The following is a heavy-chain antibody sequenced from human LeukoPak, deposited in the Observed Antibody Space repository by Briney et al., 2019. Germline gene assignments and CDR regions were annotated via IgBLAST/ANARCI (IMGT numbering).Heavy chain of an antibody. CDR1: GYTFNYYY. Sequence: ASVKVSCKASGYTFNYYYMHWVRHAPGQGLEWMGWINPKRGGTKYAQKFQGRVTMTRDTSISTVYMELSRLRSDDTAVYYCARVRYDYGAKDFDYWGQGTLVTVSS. V-gene: IGHV1-2*02. J-gene: IGHJ4*02. CDR2: INPKRGGT. D-gene: IGHD4-23*01. CDR3: ARVRYDYGAKDFDY.